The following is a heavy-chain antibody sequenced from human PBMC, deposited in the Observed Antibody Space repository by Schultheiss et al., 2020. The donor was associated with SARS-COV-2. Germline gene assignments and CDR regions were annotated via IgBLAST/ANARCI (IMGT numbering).Heavy chain of an antibody. D-gene: IGHD5-12*01. J-gene: IGHJ3*02. CDR2: ISGSGGST. CDR1: GFTFSSYD. V-gene: IGHV3-23*01. Sequence: GGSLRLSCAASGFTFSSYDMSWVRQAPGKGLEWVSAISGSGGSTYYADSVKGRFTISRDNSKNTLYLQMNSLRAEDTAVYYCAKEDIVATISIDEVHAFDIWGQGTMVTVSS. CDR3: AKEDIVATISIDEVHAFDI.